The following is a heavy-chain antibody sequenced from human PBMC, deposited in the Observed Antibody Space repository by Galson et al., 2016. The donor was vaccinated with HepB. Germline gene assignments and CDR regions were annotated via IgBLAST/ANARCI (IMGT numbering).Heavy chain of an antibody. Sequence: SLRLSCAASGFTFDDYGMNWVRQAPGKGLEWVSGVNWNGGGTGYGDSVKGRFTMSRDNAKNSLYLQMDSLRADDTALYYCAKRHYYGSGSFDYWGQGTLVTVSS. CDR1: GFTFDDYG. J-gene: IGHJ4*02. V-gene: IGHV3-20*04. CDR3: AKRHYYGSGSFDY. CDR2: VNWNGGGT. D-gene: IGHD3-10*01.